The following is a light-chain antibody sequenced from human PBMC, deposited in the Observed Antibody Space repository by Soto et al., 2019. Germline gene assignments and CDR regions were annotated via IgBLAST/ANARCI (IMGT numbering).Light chain of an antibody. V-gene: IGKV1-5*03. CDR3: QQYNSYSRA. Sequence: DIQMTQSPSTLSGSVGDRVTITCRASQTISSWLAWYQQKPGKAPKVLIYKASTLKSGVPARFSGSGSGTEFTLTISSLQPDDFATYYCQQYNSYSRAFGQGTKV. J-gene: IGKJ1*01. CDR1: QTISSW. CDR2: KAS.